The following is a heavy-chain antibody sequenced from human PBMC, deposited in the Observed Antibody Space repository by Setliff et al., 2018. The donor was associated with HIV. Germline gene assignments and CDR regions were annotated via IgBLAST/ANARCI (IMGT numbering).Heavy chain of an antibody. J-gene: IGHJ4*02. CDR2: IRYDDTYK. CDR3: TKNLYRSPWSPLDY. Sequence: GGSLSLSCATSGFTFSYYGMHWVRQAPGKGLEWVAFIRYDDTYKYYADSVQGRFTISRDNSKNTLYLQMNSLRAEDPAVYYCTKNLYRSPWSPLDYWGQGTLVTVSS. CDR1: GFTFSYYG. D-gene: IGHD6-19*01. V-gene: IGHV3-30*02.